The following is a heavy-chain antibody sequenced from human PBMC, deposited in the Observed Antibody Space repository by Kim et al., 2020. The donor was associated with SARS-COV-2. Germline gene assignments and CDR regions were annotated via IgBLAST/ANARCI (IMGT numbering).Heavy chain of an antibody. D-gene: IGHD2-2*02. CDR1: GGTFSSYA. CDR3: ARDNRYCSSTSCYKGYYYYYYGMDV. V-gene: IGHV1-69*13. CDR2: IIPIFGTA. J-gene: IGHJ6*02. Sequence: SVKVSCKASGGTFSSYAISWVRQAPGQGLEWMGGIIPIFGTANYAQKFQGRVTITADESTSTAYMELSSLRSEDTAVYYCARDNRYCSSTSCYKGYYYYYYGMDVWGQGTTVTVSS.